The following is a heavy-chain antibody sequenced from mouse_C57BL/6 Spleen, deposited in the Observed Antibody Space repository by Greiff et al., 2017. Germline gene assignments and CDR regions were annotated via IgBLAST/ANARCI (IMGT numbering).Heavy chain of an antibody. J-gene: IGHJ1*03. CDR3: SRCDYSGSGWYFDF. D-gene: IGHD1-1*01. V-gene: IGHV1-64*01. CDR2: IHPTSGST. Sequence: QVQLQQPGAELVKPGASVKLSCKASGYTFTSYWMHWVKQRPGQGLEWIGMIHPTSGSTNYNEKFKSKATLTVDKSSSTAYMQLSSLTSEDSAVYYLSRCDYSGSGWYFDFWGTGTTVTVSS. CDR1: GYTFTSYW.